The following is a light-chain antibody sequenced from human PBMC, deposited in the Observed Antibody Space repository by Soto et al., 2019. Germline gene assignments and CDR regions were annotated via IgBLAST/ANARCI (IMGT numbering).Light chain of an antibody. Sequence: EIVMTQSPATLSVSPGERATLSCRASQSISSNLAWYQQKPGQAPRLLIYGASTRATGIPATFSGSGSGTEFTLTISSLQSEDFAVYYCQQYNNWPFTFGPGTQVDIK. CDR3: QQYNNWPFT. V-gene: IGKV3-15*01. CDR2: GAS. J-gene: IGKJ3*01. CDR1: QSISSN.